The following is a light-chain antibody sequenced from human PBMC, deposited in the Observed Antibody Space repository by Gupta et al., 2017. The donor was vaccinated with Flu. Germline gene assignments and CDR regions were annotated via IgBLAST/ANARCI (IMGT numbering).Light chain of an antibody. Sequence: QSVLTQPPSVSAAPGQKVTISCSGSSSNIGNNYLSWYQQLPGKAPKLLIYDNNKRPPGITDRGLGSKAGTSATRGTXGXKTGDEXDDYCGKWASSMSGRVVGGGTKLTVL. CDR2: DNN. V-gene: IGLV1-51*01. CDR1: SSNIGNNY. J-gene: IGLJ3*02. CDR3: GKWASSMSGRV.